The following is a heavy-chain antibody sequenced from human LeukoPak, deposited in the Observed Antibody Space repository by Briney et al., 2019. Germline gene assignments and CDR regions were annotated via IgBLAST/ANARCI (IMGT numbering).Heavy chain of an antibody. CDR2: IYTSGST. CDR3: ARAISRYFDWSRNPDAFDI. V-gene: IGHV4-61*02. Sequence: SETLSPTCTVSGGSISSGSYYWSWIRQPAGKGLEWIGRIYTSGSTNYNPSLKSRVTISVDTSKNQFSLKLSSVTAADTAVYYCARAISRYFDWSRNPDAFDIWGQGTMVSVSS. D-gene: IGHD3-9*01. CDR1: GGSISSGSYY. J-gene: IGHJ3*02.